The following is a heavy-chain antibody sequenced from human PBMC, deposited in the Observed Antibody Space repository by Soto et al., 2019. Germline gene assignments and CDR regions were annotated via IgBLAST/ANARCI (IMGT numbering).Heavy chain of an antibody. V-gene: IGHV4-30-2*01. CDR2: IYHSGST. J-gene: IGHJ4*02. CDR1: GGYLSSGGYS. CDR3: ARVPDY. Sequence: PSEAPLLPCAFSGGYLSSGGYSWSWIRQPPGKGLEWIGYIYHSGSTYYNPSLKSRVTISVDRSKNQFSLKLSSVTAADTAVYYCARVPDYWGQGTLVTVSS.